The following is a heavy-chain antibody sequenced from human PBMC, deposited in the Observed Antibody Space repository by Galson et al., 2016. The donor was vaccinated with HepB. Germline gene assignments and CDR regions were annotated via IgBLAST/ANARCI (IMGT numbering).Heavy chain of an antibody. V-gene: IGHV1-18*04. D-gene: IGHD5-24*01. Sequence: SVKVSCKASGYNFMNYGISWVRQAPGQGPEWMGWSSTKGDTNYAQRFQDRVTMTTDTSTSTAYMELRSLRSDDTALYYCARDWSREMPTITDFWGQGTPVTVSS. CDR3: ARDWSREMPTITDF. J-gene: IGHJ4*02. CDR1: GYNFMNYG. CDR2: SSTKGDT.